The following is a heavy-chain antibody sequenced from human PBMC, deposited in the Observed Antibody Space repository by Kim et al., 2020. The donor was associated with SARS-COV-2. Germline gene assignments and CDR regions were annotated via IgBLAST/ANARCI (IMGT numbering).Heavy chain of an antibody. V-gene: IGHV3-15*01. CDR3: TTVYSSVKYYYGMDF. J-gene: IGHJ6*02. D-gene: IGHD6-19*01. Sequence: APVKGRFTIARDDSINTLYLQMNSLKTEDTAVYFCTTVYSSVKYYYGMDFWGQGTTVTVSS.